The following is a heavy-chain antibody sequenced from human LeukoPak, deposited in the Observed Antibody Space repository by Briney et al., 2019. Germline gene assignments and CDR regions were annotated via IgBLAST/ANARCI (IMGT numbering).Heavy chain of an antibody. CDR2: IIPIFGTA. CDR3: ARDLRLTGDRAFDS. CDR1: GYTFTSYG. V-gene: IGHV1-69*13. D-gene: IGHD3-9*01. Sequence: GASVKVSCKASGYTFTSYGISWVRQAPGQGLEWMGGIIPIFGTANYAQKFQGRVIITADESTSTAYMELSTLISEDTAVYYCARDLRLTGDRAFDSWGQGTLVTVSS. J-gene: IGHJ4*02.